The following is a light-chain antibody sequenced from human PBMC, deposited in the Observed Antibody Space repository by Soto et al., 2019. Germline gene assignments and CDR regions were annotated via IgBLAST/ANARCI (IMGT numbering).Light chain of an antibody. CDR1: ESVLYSSNNKNY. CDR3: QQYYSTPRT. Sequence: DIVMTQSPDSLAVSLGERATINCKSSESVLYSSNNKNYLAWYQQKPGQPPKLLIYWASTRESGVPDRFSGCGSGTDFTLTISSLQAEDVAVYSCQQYYSTPRTFGQGTKVEIK. V-gene: IGKV4-1*01. CDR2: WAS. J-gene: IGKJ1*01.